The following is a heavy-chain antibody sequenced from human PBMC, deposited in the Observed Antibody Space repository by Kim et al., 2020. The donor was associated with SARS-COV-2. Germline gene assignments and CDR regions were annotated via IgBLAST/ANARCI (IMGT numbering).Heavy chain of an antibody. CDR2: TT. V-gene: IGHV3-66*01. CDR3: ARVAPSPIDGY. Sequence: TTSYGHSVKGRFTISRDNSKNTLYLQMNRLPTEDTAVYYCARVAPSPIDGYWGEGTLVTVSS. J-gene: IGHJ4*02.